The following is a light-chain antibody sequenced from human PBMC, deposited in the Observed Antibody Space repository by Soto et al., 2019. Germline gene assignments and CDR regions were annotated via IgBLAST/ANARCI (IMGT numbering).Light chain of an antibody. CDR2: DAS. CDR1: QSVSNW. CDR3: QQYNSYSRT. Sequence: DIQMTQSPSTLSASVGERVTITCRASQSVSNWLAWYQQKPGKAPKLLVYDASSLESGVPSRFSGSGSGTEFTLTISSLQPDDFATYYCQQYNSYSRTFGQGTKVDIK. V-gene: IGKV1-5*01. J-gene: IGKJ1*01.